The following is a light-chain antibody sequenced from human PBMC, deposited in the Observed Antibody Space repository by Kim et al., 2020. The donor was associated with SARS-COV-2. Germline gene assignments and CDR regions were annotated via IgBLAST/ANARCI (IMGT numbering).Light chain of an antibody. CDR3: QQHSKWPPAPS. J-gene: IGKJ4*01. CDR2: AAA. Sequence: PEEGAPPSSAACLNIFIASAWYHPPRGQAPRPLSYAAAVRAAGIPDKFSGGGSGTDFTLPTSSLDPEDFGIYFCQQHSKWPPAPSFGGGTKVDIK. V-gene: IGKV3-11*01. CDR1: LNIFIA.